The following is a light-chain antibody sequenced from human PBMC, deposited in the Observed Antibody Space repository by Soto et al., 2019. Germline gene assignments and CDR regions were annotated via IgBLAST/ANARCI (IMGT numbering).Light chain of an antibody. CDR3: QSYDTSLSLDV. Sequence: QSVLTQPPSVSGAPGQRVTISCSGSSSNIGAGYDVHWYQQLPGTAPKLLIYGNVNRPSGVSDRFSGSKSGTSGSLAITGLQAEDEADYYCQSYDTSLSLDVFGTGTQLTVL. J-gene: IGLJ1*01. V-gene: IGLV1-40*01. CDR1: SSNIGAGYD. CDR2: GNV.